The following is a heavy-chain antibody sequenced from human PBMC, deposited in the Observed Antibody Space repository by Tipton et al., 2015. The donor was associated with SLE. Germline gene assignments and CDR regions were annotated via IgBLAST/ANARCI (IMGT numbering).Heavy chain of an antibody. J-gene: IGHJ2*01. CDR3: ARDSGEAGTFWHFDL. CDR2: VRYDGGYK. CDR1: GFTFSDYG. Sequence: SLRLSCVASGFTFSDYGMHWVRQAPGKGLEWVAVVRYDGGYKNYADSMKGRFIISRDNSKNTLFLEMNNLRVDDTAVYYCARDSGEAGTFWHFDLWGRGTLVTVSS. D-gene: IGHD6-19*01. V-gene: IGHV3-33*01.